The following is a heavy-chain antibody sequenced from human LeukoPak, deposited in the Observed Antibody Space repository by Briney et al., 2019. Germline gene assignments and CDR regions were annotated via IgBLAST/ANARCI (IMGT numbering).Heavy chain of an antibody. Sequence: ASVKVSFKVSGYTLTELSMHWVRQAPGKGLEWMGGFDPEDGETIYAQKFQGRVTMTEDTSTDTAYMELSSLRSEDTAVYYCATGFGGVIYYMDVWGKGTTVTVSS. J-gene: IGHJ6*03. CDR3: ATGFGGVIYYMDV. D-gene: IGHD3-16*01. CDR1: GYTLTELS. V-gene: IGHV1-24*01. CDR2: FDPEDGET.